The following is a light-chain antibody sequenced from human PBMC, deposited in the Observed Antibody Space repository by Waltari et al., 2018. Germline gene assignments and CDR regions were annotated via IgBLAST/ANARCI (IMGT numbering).Light chain of an antibody. CDR3: LQDYDYPRT. CDR1: QSVSSSY. J-gene: IGKJ1*01. V-gene: IGKV3D-7*01. CDR2: GAS. Sequence: EIVLTQSPGTLSLSPGERATLSCRASQSVSSSYLAWYQQKPGQAPRLLLYGASNWATGPPPRFSGNGSGTDFTLTISSLEPEDFATYYCLQDYDYPRTFGQGTKVEIK.